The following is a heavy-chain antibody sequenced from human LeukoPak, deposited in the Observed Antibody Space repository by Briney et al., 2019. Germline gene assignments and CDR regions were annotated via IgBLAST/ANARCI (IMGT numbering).Heavy chain of an antibody. D-gene: IGHD3-22*01. CDR3: ARDRVTGYYDSSGYLFF. J-gene: IGHJ4*02. CDR2: ISSSGSTI. Sequence: GGSLRLSCAASGFTFSDYYMSWIRQAPGKGLEWVSYISSSGSTIYYADSVKGRFTISRDNAKNSLYLQMDSLRAEDTAVYYCARDRVTGYYDSSGYLFFWGRGTLVTVSS. CDR1: GFTFSDYY. V-gene: IGHV3-11*01.